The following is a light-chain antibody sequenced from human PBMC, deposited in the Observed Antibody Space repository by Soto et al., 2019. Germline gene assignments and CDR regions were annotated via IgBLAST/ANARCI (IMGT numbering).Light chain of an antibody. CDR3: QQYNNWPLLT. V-gene: IGKV3-15*01. J-gene: IGKJ4*01. CDR1: QSVSSN. CDR2: GAS. Sequence: ELVVTQSPAALSVSPGERATLSCRASQSVSSNLAWYQQKPGQAPRLLIYGASTRATGIPARFSGSGSGTEFTLTISSLQSEDFAVYYCQQYNNWPLLTFGGGTKVDIK.